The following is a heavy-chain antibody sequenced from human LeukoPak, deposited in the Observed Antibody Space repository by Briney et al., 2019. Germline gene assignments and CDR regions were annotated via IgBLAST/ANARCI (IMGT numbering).Heavy chain of an antibody. V-gene: IGHV3-43D*03. CDR1: GFTFDDYA. Sequence: GGSLRLSCAASGFTFDDYAMHWVRQAPGKGLEWVSLITWDGGRIYYADSVKGRFTISRDNSKDSLYLQTNSLRAEDTALYYCAKALNIGMASYFDYWGQGTLVTVSS. CDR2: ITWDGGRI. CDR3: AKALNIGMASYFDY. J-gene: IGHJ4*02. D-gene: IGHD5-18*01.